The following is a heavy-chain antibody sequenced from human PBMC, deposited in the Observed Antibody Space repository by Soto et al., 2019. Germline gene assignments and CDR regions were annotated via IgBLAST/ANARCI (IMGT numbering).Heavy chain of an antibody. J-gene: IGHJ5*02. CDR2: SYYSGST. Sequence: PSETLSLTCTVSGGSITNNYCIFIRHSPCKGLEWIGCSYYSGSTSYNPSLRSRVTISIDTSKTQFSPRLRSVTAADTAVYYCARRQNWNNLFDTWGQGTLVTVSS. V-gene: IGHV4-59*08. CDR3: ARRQNWNNLFDT. CDR1: GGSITNNY. D-gene: IGHD1-1*01.